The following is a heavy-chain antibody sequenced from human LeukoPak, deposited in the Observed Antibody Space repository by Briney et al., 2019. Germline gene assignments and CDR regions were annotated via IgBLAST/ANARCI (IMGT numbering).Heavy chain of an antibody. J-gene: IGHJ4*02. V-gene: IGHV3-73*01. Sequence: PGGSLKLSCAAPGFTFSGSAMHWVRQASGKGLEWVGRIRSKANSYATAYAASVKGRFTISRDDSKNTAYLQMNSLKTEDTAVYYCTRHQWELHRDYFDYWGQGTLATVSP. CDR1: GFTFSGSA. CDR3: TRHQWELHRDYFDY. CDR2: IRSKANSYAT. D-gene: IGHD1-26*01.